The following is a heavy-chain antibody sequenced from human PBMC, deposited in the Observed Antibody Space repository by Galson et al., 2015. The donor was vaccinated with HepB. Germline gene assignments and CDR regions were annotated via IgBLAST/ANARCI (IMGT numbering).Heavy chain of an antibody. D-gene: IGHD2-15*01. CDR2: ISGSGGST. Sequence: LRLSCAASGFPFSSYAMSWVRQAPGKGLEWVSAISGSGGSTYYADSVKGRFTISRDNSKNTLYLQMNSLRAEDTAVYYCAKAECSGGSCFDTYWGQGTLVTVSS. J-gene: IGHJ4*02. CDR3: AKAECSGGSCFDTY. CDR1: GFPFSSYA. V-gene: IGHV3-23*01.